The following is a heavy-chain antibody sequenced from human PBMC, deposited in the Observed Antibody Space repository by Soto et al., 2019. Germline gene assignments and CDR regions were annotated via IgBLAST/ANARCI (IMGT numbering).Heavy chain of an antibody. V-gene: IGHV5-51*01. CDR1: GYSFTSYW. D-gene: IGHD6-13*01. J-gene: IGHJ6*02. CDR2: IYPGDSDT. CDR3: TRTSAAGKIYFCMVD. Sequence: PGESLKISCKGSGYSFTSYWIGWVRQMPGKGLEWMGIIYPGDSDTRYSPSFQGQVTISADKSISTAYLQWSSLKASDTAMYYCTRTSAAGKIYFCMVDWGQGTTVTVSS.